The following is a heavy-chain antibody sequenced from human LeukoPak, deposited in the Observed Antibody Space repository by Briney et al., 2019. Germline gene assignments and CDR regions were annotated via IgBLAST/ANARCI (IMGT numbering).Heavy chain of an antibody. CDR3: ARSSGDY. CDR2: IYLCGGN. J-gene: IGHJ4*02. V-gene: IGHV4-4*07. Sequence: PGKTLSLTCTVSGGSISSYYWSWIRQPAGKGLEWIGRIYLCGGNIYNPSLKSRVTMSVDTSKNQFSLKLSSVTAADTAVYYGARSSGDYWGQGTLVTVP. CDR1: GGSISSYY. D-gene: IGHD6-19*01.